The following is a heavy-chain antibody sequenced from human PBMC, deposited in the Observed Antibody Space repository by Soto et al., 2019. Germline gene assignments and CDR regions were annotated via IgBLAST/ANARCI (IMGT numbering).Heavy chain of an antibody. CDR2: IIPIFGTA. Sequence: QVQLVQSGAEVKKPGSSVKVSCKASGGTFSSYAISWVRQAPGQGLEWMGGIIPIFGTANYAQKYQRRVTITADESTSTAYMELSSLRSEDTAVYYCARGRLRGYDHLSYFYYGMDVWGQGTTVTVSS. D-gene: IGHD5-12*01. CDR3: ARGRLRGYDHLSYFYYGMDV. J-gene: IGHJ6*02. V-gene: IGHV1-69*12. CDR1: GGTFSSYA.